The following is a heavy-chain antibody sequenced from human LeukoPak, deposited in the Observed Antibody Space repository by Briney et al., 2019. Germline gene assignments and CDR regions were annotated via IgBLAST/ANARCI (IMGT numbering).Heavy chain of an antibody. V-gene: IGHV4-59*01. D-gene: IGHD6-19*01. J-gene: IGHJ4*02. Sequence: SETLSLTCTVSGGSISSYYWSWIRQPPGKGLEWIGYIYYSGSTNYNPSLKSRVTISVDTSKNQFSLKLSSVTAADTAVYYCAREDVTSGYSSGWFDYWGQGTLVTVSS. CDR3: AREDVTSGYSSGWFDY. CDR1: GGSISSYY. CDR2: IYYSGST.